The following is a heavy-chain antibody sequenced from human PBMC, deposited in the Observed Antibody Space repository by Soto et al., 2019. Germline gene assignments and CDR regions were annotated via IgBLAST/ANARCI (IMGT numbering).Heavy chain of an antibody. CDR2: IYCSGST. V-gene: IGHV4-31*03. Sequence: QVQLQESGPGLVKPSQTLALTCTVSGGSITSDGYYWSWILQHPGKGLGWIGYIYCSGSTYYKPSLASRLTISADTSKNHCSLTLTSVTAADTHVYYCAGNYDNPTYRHAYRGQGTLVTVSS. D-gene: IGHD3-22*01. J-gene: IGHJ4*02. CDR3: AGNYDNPTYRHAY. CDR1: GGSITSDGYY.